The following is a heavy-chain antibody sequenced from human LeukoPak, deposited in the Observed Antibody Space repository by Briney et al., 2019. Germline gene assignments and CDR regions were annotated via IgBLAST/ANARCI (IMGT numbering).Heavy chain of an antibody. CDR1: GFTFSTYS. CDR2: ISSSSSTI. J-gene: IGHJ4*02. D-gene: IGHD3-3*01. Sequence: GGSLRLSCAASGFTFSTYSMNWVRQAPGKGLEWVSYISSSSSTIYYADSVKGRFTISRDNAKNSLYLQMNSLRAEDTAVYYCARGHGLRFLEWLFDYWGQGTLVTVSS. CDR3: ARGHGLRFLEWLFDY. V-gene: IGHV3-48*01.